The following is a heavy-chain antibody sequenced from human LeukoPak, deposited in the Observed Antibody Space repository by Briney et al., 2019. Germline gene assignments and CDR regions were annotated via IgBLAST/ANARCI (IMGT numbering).Heavy chain of an antibody. CDR3: ARHGYSSSSLVRGFDP. D-gene: IGHD6-6*01. CDR2: IFYTGTT. V-gene: IGHV4-39*01. Sequence: SETLSLTCTVSGGSIGSDNYYWDWIRQPPGKGLEFIAGIFYTGTTYYNPSLKSRVTISVDTSKNQFSLKLSSVTAADTAVYYCARHGYSSSSLVRGFDPWGQGTLVTVSS. CDR1: GGSIGSDNYY. J-gene: IGHJ5*02.